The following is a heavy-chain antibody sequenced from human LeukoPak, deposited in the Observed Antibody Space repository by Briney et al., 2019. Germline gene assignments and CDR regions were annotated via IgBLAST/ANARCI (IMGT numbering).Heavy chain of an antibody. CDR2: INPYNDNT. V-gene: IGHV1-18*01. D-gene: IGHD2-15*01. Sequence: ASVKDSFMGTGHPLTTCGFSWVRQAPGQGLEWMGWINPYNDNTNYAQNLQGRVTMTTDTSTRTAYMQLRNLRSDDTAVYYCATMGCSGGTCYLNWFDPWGQGTLVTVSS. CDR3: ATMGCSGGTCYLNWFDP. CDR1: GHPLTTCG. J-gene: IGHJ5*02.